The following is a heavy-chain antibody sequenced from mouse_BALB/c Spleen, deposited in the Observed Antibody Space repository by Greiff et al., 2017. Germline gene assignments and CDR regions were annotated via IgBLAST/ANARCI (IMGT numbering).Heavy chain of an antibody. Sequence: VQLQQSGAELVKPGASVKLSCTASGFNIKDTYMYWVKQRPEQGLVWIGRIDPANGNTKYDPKFQGKATITADTSSNTAYLQLSSLTSEDTAVYYCASMDGSYGYYALDYWGQGTSVTVSS. V-gene: IGHV14-3*02. CDR2: IDPANGNT. J-gene: IGHJ4*01. CDR3: ASMDGSYGYYALDY. D-gene: IGHD1-1*02. CDR1: GFNIKDTY.